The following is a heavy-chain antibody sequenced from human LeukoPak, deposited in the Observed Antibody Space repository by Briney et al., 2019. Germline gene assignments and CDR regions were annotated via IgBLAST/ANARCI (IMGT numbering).Heavy chain of an antibody. D-gene: IGHD6-6*01. CDR2: INGDGNT. J-gene: IGHJ4*02. Sequence: ETLSLTCAVYGGSFSGYYWSWVRQAPGKGLEWVSTINGDGNTYYADSVKGRFTISRDNSKNTVFLLMNSPRAEDAAVYYCVKDRGSSYRFDYWGQGTLVTVSS. CDR1: GGSFSGYY. V-gene: IGHV3-53*01. CDR3: VKDRGSSYRFDY.